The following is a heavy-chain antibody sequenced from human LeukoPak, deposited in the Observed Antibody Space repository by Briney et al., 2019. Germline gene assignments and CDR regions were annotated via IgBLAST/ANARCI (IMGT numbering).Heavy chain of an antibody. J-gene: IGHJ4*02. CDR2: ISYDGSSK. V-gene: IGHV3-30*04. D-gene: IGHD3-22*01. CDR1: GFTFSSYP. Sequence: GRSLRLSCAASGFTFSSYPMHWVRQAPGKGLEWVAVISYDGSSKYYAESVKGRFTISRDDSKDTLYLQMNRLRADDTAVYYCARDYGVSVYYQPGRNWGQGTLVTVSS. CDR3: ARDYGVSVYYQPGRN.